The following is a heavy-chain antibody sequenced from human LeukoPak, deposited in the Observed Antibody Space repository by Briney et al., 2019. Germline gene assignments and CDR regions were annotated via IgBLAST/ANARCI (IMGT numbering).Heavy chain of an antibody. CDR3: ARTGITFGGVVAPYYFDY. Sequence: PSGTLSLTCAVSGGSTSSSNWWSWVRQPPGKGLEWIGEIYHSGSTNYNPSLKSRVTISLDMSKDQFSLKLSSVTAADTAIYYCARTGITFGGVVAPYYFDYWGQGTLVTVSS. V-gene: IGHV4-4*02. CDR1: GGSTSSSNW. CDR2: IYHSGST. D-gene: IGHD3-16*02. J-gene: IGHJ4*02.